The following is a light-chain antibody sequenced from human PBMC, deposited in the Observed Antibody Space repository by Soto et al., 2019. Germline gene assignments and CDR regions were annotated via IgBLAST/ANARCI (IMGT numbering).Light chain of an antibody. CDR1: SSDVGSYNL. V-gene: IGLV2-14*02. J-gene: IGLJ3*02. Sequence: QSALTQPASVSGSPGQSITISCTGTSSDVGSYNLVSWYQHHPGKAPKLMLYEVSNRPSGVSNRFSASKSGNTASLTISGVPAEGAGDYYCSSYTSTSTWVFGGGTKVTVL. CDR3: SSYTSTSTWV. CDR2: EVS.